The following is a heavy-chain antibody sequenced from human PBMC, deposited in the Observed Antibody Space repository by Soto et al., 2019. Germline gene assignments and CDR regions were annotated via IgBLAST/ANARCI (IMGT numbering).Heavy chain of an antibody. CDR3: ARLTTVTTAPYYYYGMDV. CDR1: GGSISSSNW. Sequence: LSLTCAVSGGSISSSNWWSWVRQPPGKGLEWIGEIYHSGSTNYNPSLKSRVTISVDKSKNQFSLKLSSVTAADTAVYYCARLTTVTTAPYYYYGMDVWGQGTTVTVYS. J-gene: IGHJ6*02. D-gene: IGHD4-4*01. V-gene: IGHV4-4*02. CDR2: IYHSGST.